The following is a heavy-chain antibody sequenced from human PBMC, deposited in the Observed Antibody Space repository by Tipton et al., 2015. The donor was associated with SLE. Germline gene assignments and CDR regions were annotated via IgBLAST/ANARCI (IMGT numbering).Heavy chain of an antibody. J-gene: IGHJ3*02. Sequence: TLSLTCAVYDGSFSGYYWSWIRQPQGKGLEWIGEINHSGSTNYNPSLKSRVTISVDTSKNQFSLKLSSVTAADTAVYYCARHRPPDSSGRGAFDIWGQGTMATVSS. V-gene: IGHV4-34*01. CDR2: INHSGST. CDR3: ARHRPPDSSGRGAFDI. CDR1: DGSFSGYY. D-gene: IGHD6-19*01.